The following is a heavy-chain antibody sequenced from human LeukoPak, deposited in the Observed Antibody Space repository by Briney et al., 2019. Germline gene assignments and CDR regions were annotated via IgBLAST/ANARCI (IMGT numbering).Heavy chain of an antibody. D-gene: IGHD2-15*01. V-gene: IGHV3-23*01. J-gene: IGHJ4*02. Sequence: GGSLRLSCAASGFTFSSYAMSWVRQAPGKGLEWVSAIGDSGISTYYADSVKGRFTISRDNSKNTLYLQMNSLRAEDTAIYFCAKTYCSGGSCHDEQVAYVDYWGQGTLVIVSS. CDR2: IGDSGIST. CDR1: GFTFSSYA. CDR3: AKTYCSGGSCHDEQVAYVDY.